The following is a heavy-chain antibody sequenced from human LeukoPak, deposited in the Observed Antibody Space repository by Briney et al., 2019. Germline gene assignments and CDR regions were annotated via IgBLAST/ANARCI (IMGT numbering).Heavy chain of an antibody. CDR2: ISGSGSTK. V-gene: IGHV3-48*01. D-gene: IGHD1-26*01. CDR1: GFTFSSYD. CDR3: ARDRKSGEWDLVP. Sequence: PGGSLRLSCAASGFTFSSYDMDWVRQAPGKGPEWVSYISGSGSTKSYADSVKGRFIISRDNAKNSLYLQMNSLRAEDTAVYFCARDRKSGEWDLVPWGQGTLVTVSS. J-gene: IGHJ4*02.